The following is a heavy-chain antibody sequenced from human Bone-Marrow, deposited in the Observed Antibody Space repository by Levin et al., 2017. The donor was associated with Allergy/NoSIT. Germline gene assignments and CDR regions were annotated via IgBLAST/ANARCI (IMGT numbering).Heavy chain of an antibody. CDR3: GRDRKYAMDV. CDR2: SRNKANSYIT. CDR1: GFTFSDHY. Sequence: PGGSLRLSCATSGFTFSDHYIEWVRQAPGKGLEWVGRSRNKANSYITEYAASVEGRFTISRDDSMKSLYLQMNSLRADDTAVYFCGRDRKYAMDVWGQGTTVTVSS. J-gene: IGHJ6*02. V-gene: IGHV3-72*01.